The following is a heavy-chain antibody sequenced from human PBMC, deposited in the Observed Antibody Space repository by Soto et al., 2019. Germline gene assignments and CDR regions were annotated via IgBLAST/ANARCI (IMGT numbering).Heavy chain of an antibody. D-gene: IGHD5-18*01. Sequence: SVKVSCKASGGTFSSYAISWVRQAPGQGLEWMGGIIPIFGTANYAQKFQGRITITADKSTSTAYMELSSLRSEDTAVYYCARVRKAMVIAYYYGMDVWGQGTTVTVSS. J-gene: IGHJ6*02. CDR1: GGTFSSYA. CDR3: ARVRKAMVIAYYYGMDV. V-gene: IGHV1-69*06. CDR2: IIPIFGTA.